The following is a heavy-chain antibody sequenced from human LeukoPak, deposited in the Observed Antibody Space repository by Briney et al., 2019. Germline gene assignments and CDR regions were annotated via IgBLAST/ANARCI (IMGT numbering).Heavy chain of an antibody. Sequence: GGSLRLSCAASGFTFSSYWMSWVRQAPGKGLEWVANIKQDGSEKYYADSVKGRFTISRDNSKNTLYLQMNSLRAEDTAVYYCARDDTGIAVAGTGQGMDVWGQGTTVTVSS. V-gene: IGHV3-7*01. D-gene: IGHD6-19*01. CDR3: ARDDTGIAVAGTGQGMDV. CDR1: GFTFSSYW. J-gene: IGHJ6*02. CDR2: IKQDGSEK.